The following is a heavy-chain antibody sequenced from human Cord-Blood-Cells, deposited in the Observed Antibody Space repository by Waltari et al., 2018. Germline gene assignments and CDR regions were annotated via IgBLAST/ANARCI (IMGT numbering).Heavy chain of an antibody. CDR1: GFTVSSNY. CDR3: ARVESGGDYDY. V-gene: IGHV3-53*01. J-gene: IGHJ4*02. Sequence: QPGGSLRLSCAASGFTVSSNYMSWVRQAPGKGLEWVSVIYSGGSTYYADSVKGRFTISRDNSKNTLYLQMNSLRAEDTPVYYCARVESGGDYDYWGQGTLVTVSS. D-gene: IGHD4-17*01. CDR2: IYSGGST.